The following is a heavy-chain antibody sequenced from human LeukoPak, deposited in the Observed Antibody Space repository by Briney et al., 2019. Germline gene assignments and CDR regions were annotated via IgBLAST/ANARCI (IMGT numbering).Heavy chain of an antibody. D-gene: IGHD3-10*01. V-gene: IGHV3-33*01. CDR3: ARDGWGSGNFDY. J-gene: IGHJ4*02. CDR2: IWYDGSNK. Sequence: GGSLRLSCAASGFTFSAYGMHWVRQAPGKGLEWVAVIWYDGSNKDYADSVKGRFTISRDNSKNTLYLQMNGLRAEDTALYYCARDGWGSGNFDYWGQGTLVTASS. CDR1: GFTFSAYG.